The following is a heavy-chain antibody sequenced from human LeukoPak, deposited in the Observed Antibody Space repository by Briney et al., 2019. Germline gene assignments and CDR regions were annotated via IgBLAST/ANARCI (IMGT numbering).Heavy chain of an antibody. Sequence: SETLSLTCTVSGGSISSYYWSWIRQPPGKGLEWIGYIYYSGSTNYNPSLKSRVTISVDTSKNQFSLKLSSVTAADTAVYYCARNENSGWGYFDYWGQGTLVTVSS. D-gene: IGHD5-12*01. J-gene: IGHJ4*02. V-gene: IGHV4-59*01. CDR2: IYYSGST. CDR1: GGSISSYY. CDR3: ARNENSGWGYFDY.